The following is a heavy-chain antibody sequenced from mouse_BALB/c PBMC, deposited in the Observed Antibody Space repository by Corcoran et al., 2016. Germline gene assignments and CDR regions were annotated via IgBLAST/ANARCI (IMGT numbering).Heavy chain of an antibody. Sequence: QVKLQQSGAELMKPGASVKISCKATGYTFSSYWIEWVKQRPGHGLEWSGEILPGSGSTNYNEKFKGKATFTADTSSNTAYMQLSSLTSEDSAVYYCARRRAYYRSAMDYWGQGTSVTVSS. D-gene: IGHD2-14*01. CDR2: ILPGSGST. CDR1: GYTFSSYW. CDR3: ARRRAYYRSAMDY. J-gene: IGHJ4*01. V-gene: IGHV1-9*01.